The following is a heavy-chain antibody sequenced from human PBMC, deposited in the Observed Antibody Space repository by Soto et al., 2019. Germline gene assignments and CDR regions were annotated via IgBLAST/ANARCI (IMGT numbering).Heavy chain of an antibody. V-gene: IGHV1-69*13. CDR1: GGTFSSYA. J-gene: IGHJ6*02. D-gene: IGHD2-15*01. CDR2: IIPIFGTA. Sequence: ASVKVSCKASGGTFSSYAISWVRQAPGQGLEWMGGIIPIFGTANYAQKFQGRVTITADESTSTAYMELSSLRSEDTAVYYCARRGGPTISHGGYYGMDVWGQGTTVTVSS. CDR3: ARRGGPTISHGGYYGMDV.